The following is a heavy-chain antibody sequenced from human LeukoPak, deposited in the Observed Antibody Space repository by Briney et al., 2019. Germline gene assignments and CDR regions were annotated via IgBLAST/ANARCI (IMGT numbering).Heavy chain of an antibody. CDR1: GFTFSTYG. D-gene: IGHD1-26*01. J-gene: IGHJ1*01. V-gene: IGHV3-23*01. CDR2: ISGGGGST. Sequence: GGSLRLSCAASGFTFSTYGMSWVRQAPGKGLEWVSGISGGGGSTYYADSAKGRFTISRDNSKNTLYLQMSSLRAEDTAVYYCAKTGVAAPTNVEYFQNWGQGTLVTVSS. CDR3: AKTGVAAPTNVEYFQN.